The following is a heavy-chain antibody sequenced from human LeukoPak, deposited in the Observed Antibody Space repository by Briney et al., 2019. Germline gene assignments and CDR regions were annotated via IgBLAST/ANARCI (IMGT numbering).Heavy chain of an antibody. J-gene: IGHJ3*02. CDR2: ISYDGSNK. CDR3: ARGFTLGYSYGYWHAFDI. CDR1: GFTFSSYG. D-gene: IGHD5-18*01. V-gene: IGHV3-30*19. Sequence: GGFLRLSCAASGFTFSSYGMHWVRQAPGKGLEWVAVISYDGSNKYYADSVKGRFTISRDNSKSTLYLQMNSLRAEETAVYYCARGFTLGYSYGYWHAFDIWGQGTMVTVSS.